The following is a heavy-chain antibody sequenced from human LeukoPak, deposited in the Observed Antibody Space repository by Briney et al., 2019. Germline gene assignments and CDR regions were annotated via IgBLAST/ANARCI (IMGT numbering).Heavy chain of an antibody. CDR2: IYYSGST. D-gene: IGHD3-22*01. CDR1: GGSISDSSYY. Sequence: SETLSLTCTVSGGSISDSSYYWGWIRQPPEKGLEWIGSIYYSGSTYYNPSLKSRVTISVDTSKNQFSLKLSSVTAADTAVYYCARTDSSGYYHLFDYWGQGTLVTVSS. J-gene: IGHJ4*02. V-gene: IGHV4-39*01. CDR3: ARTDSSGYYHLFDY.